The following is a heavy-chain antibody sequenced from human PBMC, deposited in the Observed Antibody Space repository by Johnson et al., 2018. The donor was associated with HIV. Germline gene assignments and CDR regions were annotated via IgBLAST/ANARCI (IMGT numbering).Heavy chain of an antibody. CDR2: IYSGGST. CDR3: GKVCDSSGYYSYDAFDM. D-gene: IGHD3-22*01. Sequence: VLLVESGGGLVQPGGSLRLSCAASGFTVSSNYMSWVRQAPGKGLEWVSVIYSGGSTYYADSVKGRFTISRDNSKNTLYLQMNSLRAEDTAVYYCGKVCDSSGYYSYDAFDMWGQGTMVTVSS. CDR1: GFTVSSNY. V-gene: IGHV3-66*01. J-gene: IGHJ3*02.